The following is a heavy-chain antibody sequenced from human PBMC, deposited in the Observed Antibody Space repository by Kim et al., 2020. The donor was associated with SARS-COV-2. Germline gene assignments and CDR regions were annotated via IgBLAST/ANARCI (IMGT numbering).Heavy chain of an antibody. D-gene: IGHD6-19*01. V-gene: IGHV3-30*04. CDR2: ISYDGSNK. CDR1: GFTFSSYA. Sequence: GGSLRLSCTASGFTFSSYAMHWVRQAPGKGLEWVALISYDGSNKYNADSVKGRFTISRDNSKNTLNLQMNSLRPEDTAVYYCVRDVGSSGWYSYLDYWGQGILVTVSS. J-gene: IGHJ4*02. CDR3: VRDVGSSGWYSYLDY.